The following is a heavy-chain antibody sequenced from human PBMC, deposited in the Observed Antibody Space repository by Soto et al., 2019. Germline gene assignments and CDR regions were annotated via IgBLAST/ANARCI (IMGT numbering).Heavy chain of an antibody. CDR1: GFIFSDNY. V-gene: IGHV3-72*01. J-gene: IGHJ5*02. D-gene: IGHD2-8*01. CDR3: ASLMGTSLDL. Sequence: EVQLVESGGGLVQPGGSLRLSCAASGFIFSDNYMDWVRQAPGKVLALVGRDRNKVSSYTTAYAASVKGRFTILRDDSKTSLYLEMSSLKTEDTAVYFCASLMGTSLDLWGQGPLVTVSS. CDR2: DRNKVSSYTT.